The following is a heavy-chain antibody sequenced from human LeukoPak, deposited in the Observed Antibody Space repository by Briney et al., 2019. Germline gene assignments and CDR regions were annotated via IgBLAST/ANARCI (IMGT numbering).Heavy chain of an antibody. CDR3: TRTRGSGWCVDY. V-gene: IGHV3-49*03. Sequence: GGSLRLSCTASGFTFGDYAMNWFRLAPGKGLEWVGFIRSKAYGGTPEYAASVKGRFTISRDDSKNIAYLQMNSLKTEDTAVYYCTRTRGSGWCVDYWGQGTLVTVSS. D-gene: IGHD6-19*01. CDR2: IRSKAYGGTP. J-gene: IGHJ4*02. CDR1: GFTFGDYA.